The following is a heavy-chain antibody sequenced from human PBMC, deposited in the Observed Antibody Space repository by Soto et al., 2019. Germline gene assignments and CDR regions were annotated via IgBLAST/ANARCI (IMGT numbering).Heavy chain of an antibody. J-gene: IGHJ4*02. D-gene: IGHD6-13*01. CDR2: IHYTGFS. Sequence: PSETLYLTCSFSGDSVTSDYLTWIRQSPEKGLEWIGYIHYTGFSHYNPSLKSRLTISVDKSKNQFTLQLTSVTVADTAVYYCAYSYGNAWYTYCGQGTQVTVSS. CDR1: GDSVTSDY. V-gene: IGHV4-59*02. CDR3: AYSYGNAWYTY.